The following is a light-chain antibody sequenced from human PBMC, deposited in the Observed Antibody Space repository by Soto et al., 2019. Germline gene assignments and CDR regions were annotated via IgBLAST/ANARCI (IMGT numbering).Light chain of an antibody. V-gene: IGKV3-15*01. J-gene: IGKJ2*01. CDR3: QQYNNWPYT. CDR1: QSVSSN. Sequence: EIVMTQSPATLSVSPGERATLSCRASQSVSSNLAWYQQKPGQAPRLLIYGASTRATGIPARFSGSRSGTEFTLTIRSLQSEDFAFYYCQQYNNWPYTFGQGTKLEIK. CDR2: GAS.